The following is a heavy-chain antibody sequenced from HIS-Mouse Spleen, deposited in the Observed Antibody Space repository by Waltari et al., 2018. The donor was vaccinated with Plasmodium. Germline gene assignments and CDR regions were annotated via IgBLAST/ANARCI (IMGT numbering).Heavy chain of an antibody. J-gene: IGHJ2*01. CDR1: GCTCSSYW. CDR2: IKQDGSEE. Sequence: EVQLVESGGGLVQPGGSLRLSCAASGCTCSSYWMSWGRHGPGAGVKGVANIKQDGSEENWGGAGKGRFTTARDNTKKSRYQQRNRRRGEETAVYYCGSSWYWYCDLWGRGTLVTVAS. CDR3: GSSWYWYCDL. V-gene: IGHV3-7*01. D-gene: IGHD6-13*01.